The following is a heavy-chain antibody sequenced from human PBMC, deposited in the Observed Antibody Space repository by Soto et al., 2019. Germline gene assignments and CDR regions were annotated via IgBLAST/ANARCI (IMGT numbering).Heavy chain of an antibody. V-gene: IGHV3-33*01. Sequence: QVQLVESGGGVVQPGRSLRLSCAASGFTFSSYGMHWVRQAPGKGLEWVAVIWNDGSYKYYADSVKGRFTISRDNSKNTLYLQMNRLRAEDTAVYYCARGYCSGGTCYECAYWGQGTLVTVSS. CDR2: IWNDGSYK. D-gene: IGHD2-15*01. J-gene: IGHJ4*02. CDR3: ARGYCSGGTCYECAY. CDR1: GFTFSSYG.